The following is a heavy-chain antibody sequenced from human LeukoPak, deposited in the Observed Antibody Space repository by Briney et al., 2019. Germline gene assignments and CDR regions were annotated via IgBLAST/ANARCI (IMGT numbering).Heavy chain of an antibody. J-gene: IGHJ4*02. CDR2: INHSGST. V-gene: IGHV4-34*01. D-gene: IGHD2-15*01. CDR3: AREDLGYCSGGSCSRGFDY. Sequence: SETLPLTCAVYGGSFSGYYWSWIRQPPGKGLEWIGEINHSGSTNYNPSLKSRVTISVDTSKNQFSLKLSSVTAADTAVYYCAREDLGYCSGGSCSRGFDYWGQGTLVTVSS. CDR1: GGSFSGYY.